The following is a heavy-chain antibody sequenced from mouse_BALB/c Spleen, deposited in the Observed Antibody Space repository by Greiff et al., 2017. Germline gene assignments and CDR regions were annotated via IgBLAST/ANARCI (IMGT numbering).Heavy chain of an antibody. CDR2: IDPANGNT. J-gene: IGHJ2*01. CDR3: ARFDGYYVGLDY. CDR1: GFNFKDTY. D-gene: IGHD2-3*01. V-gene: IGHV14-3*02. Sequence: EVQLQQSGAELVKPGASVKLSCTASGFNFKDTYMHWVKQRPEQGLEWIGRIDPANGNTKYDPKFQGKATITADTSSNTAYLQLSSLTSEDTAVYYCARFDGYYVGLDYWGQGTTLTVSS.